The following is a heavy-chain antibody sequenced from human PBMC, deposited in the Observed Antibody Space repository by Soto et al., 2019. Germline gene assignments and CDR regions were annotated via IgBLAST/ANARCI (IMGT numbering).Heavy chain of an antibody. Sequence: QVQLVQSGAEVKKPGSSVKVSCKASGVTFSSYSISWVRQAPGQGLEWMGWIIPIFGTANYAQKFQGIFTMTADECTCTCYMDLSSLRSDYTAVYYCARDDGWYYDFLSTPPYYGMDVWGQGTTVTVS. CDR2: IIPIFGTA. CDR3: ARDDGWYYDFLSTPPYYGMDV. CDR1: GVTFSSYS. D-gene: IGHD3-3*01. J-gene: IGHJ6*02. V-gene: IGHV1-69*01.